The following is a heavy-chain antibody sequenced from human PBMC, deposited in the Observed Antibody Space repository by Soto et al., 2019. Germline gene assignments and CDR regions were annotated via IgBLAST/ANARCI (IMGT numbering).Heavy chain of an antibody. CDR2: ISGSGGST. D-gene: IGHD3-22*01. V-gene: IGHV3-23*01. J-gene: IGHJ5*02. CDR3: AKVEYYYDSSGEP. CDR1: GFTFSSYA. Sequence: GESLKISCAASGFTFSSYAMSWVRQAPGKGLEWVSAISGSGGSTYYADSVKGRFTISRDNSKNTLYLQMNSLRAEDTAVYYCAKVEYYYDSSGEPWGQGTLVTVSS.